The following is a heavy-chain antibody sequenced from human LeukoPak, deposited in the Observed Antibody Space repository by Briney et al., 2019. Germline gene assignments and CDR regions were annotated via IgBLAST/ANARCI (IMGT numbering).Heavy chain of an antibody. CDR3: ARGFGGSSGSSDYYGMDV. CDR2: IIPSLDIV. D-gene: IGHD3-22*01. J-gene: IGHJ6*02. V-gene: IGHV1-69*04. Sequence: SVKVSCKASGATFNNYVITWVRQAPGQGLERMGMIIPSLDIVNYAQTIQDRVTITADKPTSTAYMELRSLRSEDTAVYYCARGFGGSSGSSDYYGMDVWGQGTTVTVSS. CDR1: GATFNNYV.